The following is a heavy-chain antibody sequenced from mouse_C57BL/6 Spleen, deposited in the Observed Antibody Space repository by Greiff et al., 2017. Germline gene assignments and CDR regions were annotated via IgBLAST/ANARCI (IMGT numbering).Heavy chain of an antibody. CDR1: GYTFTDYE. V-gene: IGHV1-15*01. CDR3: TRATAYYSNYDYFDY. J-gene: IGHJ2*01. D-gene: IGHD2-5*01. CDR2: IDPETGGT. Sequence: QVQLQQSGAELVRPGASVTLSCKASGYTFTDYEMHWVKQTPVHGLEWIGAIDPETGGTAYNQKFKGKAILTADKSSSTAYMELRSLTSEDSAVYYGTRATAYYSNYDYFDYWGQGTTLTVSS.